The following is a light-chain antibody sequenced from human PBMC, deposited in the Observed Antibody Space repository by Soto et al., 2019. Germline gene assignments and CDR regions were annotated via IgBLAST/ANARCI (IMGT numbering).Light chain of an antibody. V-gene: IGKV3-20*01. Sequence: DIVLTQSPGTLSLSPGDRATLSCRTSRFVSNYYVAWYQQRPGQAPRLLIYAASSRATDIPDRFSGSGSGTDFTLTISRLEPEDFAVYYCQHYADSPPVFTFGPGIKVEI. CDR3: QHYADSPPVFT. CDR2: AAS. CDR1: RFVSNYY. J-gene: IGKJ3*01.